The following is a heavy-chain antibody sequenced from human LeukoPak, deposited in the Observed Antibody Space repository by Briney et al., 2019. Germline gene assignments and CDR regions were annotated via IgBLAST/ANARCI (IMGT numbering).Heavy chain of an antibody. D-gene: IGHD3-22*01. CDR1: GFTFSSYS. J-gene: IGHJ4*02. CDR3: ARDLPPTYYYERDY. V-gene: IGHV3-21*01. CDR2: ISSSSSYI. Sequence: GGSLRLSCAASGFTFSSYSMNWVRRAPGKGLGWVSSISSSSSYIYYADSVKGRFTISRDNAKNSLYLQMNSLRAEDTAVYYCARDLPPTYYYERDYWGQGTLVTVSS.